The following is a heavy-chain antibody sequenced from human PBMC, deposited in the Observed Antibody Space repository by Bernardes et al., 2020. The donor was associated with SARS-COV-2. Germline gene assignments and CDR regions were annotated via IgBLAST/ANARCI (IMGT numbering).Heavy chain of an antibody. CDR3: ARGGYAYGFDY. Sequence: GGSLRLSCAASGFTVSSTYMSWVRQAPGKGLEWVSIIYSGGNTYYADSLKGRFSISRDNSKNTLYLQMNSLTAEDTAVFYCARGGYAYGFDYWGQGTLVAVSS. D-gene: IGHD5-18*01. CDR1: GFTVSSTY. CDR2: IYSGGNT. J-gene: IGHJ4*02. V-gene: IGHV3-53*01.